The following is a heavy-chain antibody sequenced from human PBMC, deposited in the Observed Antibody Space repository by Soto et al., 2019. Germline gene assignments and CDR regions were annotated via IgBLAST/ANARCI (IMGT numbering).Heavy chain of an antibody. D-gene: IGHD2-2*01. CDR3: ARVSKHQFCSSTSCSAFDI. Sequence: PSQTLSLTCAISGDSVSSNSATWNWIRQSPSRGLEWLGKTYYRSKWYNDYVVSVKSRITINPDTSKNQFSLQLNSVTPEDTAVYYCARVSKHQFCSSTSCSAFDIWGQGTMVTVSS. CDR1: GDSVSSNSAT. V-gene: IGHV6-1*01. CDR2: TYYRSKWYN. J-gene: IGHJ3*02.